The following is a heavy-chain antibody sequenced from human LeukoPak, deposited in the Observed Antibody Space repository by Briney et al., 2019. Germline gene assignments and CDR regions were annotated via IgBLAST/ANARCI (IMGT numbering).Heavy chain of an antibody. CDR1: GFTFSYYW. V-gene: IGHV3-74*01. CDR2: INSDGSTT. J-gene: IGHJ4*02. CDR3: ASEYSSSSGHF. D-gene: IGHD6-6*01. Sequence: GGSLRLSCAASGFTFSYYWMHWVRQAPGKGLVSVSRINSDGSTTSYADSVKGRLTISRDNAKNTLYLQMNSLRAEDTAAYYCASEYSSSSGHFWGQGTLVTVSS.